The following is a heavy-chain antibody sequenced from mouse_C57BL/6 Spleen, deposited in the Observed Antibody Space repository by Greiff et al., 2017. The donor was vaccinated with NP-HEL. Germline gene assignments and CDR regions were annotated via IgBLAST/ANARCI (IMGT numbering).Heavy chain of an antibody. CDR1: GYTFTSYG. Sequence: QVQLQQSGAELARPGASVKLSCKASGYTFTSYGISWVKQRTGQGLEWIGEIYPRSGNTYYNEKFKGKATLTADKSSSTAYMELRSLTSEDSAVYFCARMEITTVPYYFDYWGQGTTLTVSS. CDR2: IYPRSGNT. V-gene: IGHV1-81*01. D-gene: IGHD1-1*01. CDR3: ARMEITTVPYYFDY. J-gene: IGHJ2*01.